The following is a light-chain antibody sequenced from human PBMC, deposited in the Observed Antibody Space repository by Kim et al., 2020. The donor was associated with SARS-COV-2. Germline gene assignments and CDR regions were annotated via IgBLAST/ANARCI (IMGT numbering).Light chain of an antibody. V-gene: IGLV6-57*03. J-gene: IGLJ2*01. CDR2: EDN. CDR1: GGSGVNNY. Sequence: GRTVTNSCTRGGGSGVNNYGQWIQQRPGTAPTTVIYEDNQRPSGVPERFSGSIDSSSTSASLTISGLKSEDEAVYYCQSYDTTAVVFGGGTQLTVL. CDR3: QSYDTTAVV.